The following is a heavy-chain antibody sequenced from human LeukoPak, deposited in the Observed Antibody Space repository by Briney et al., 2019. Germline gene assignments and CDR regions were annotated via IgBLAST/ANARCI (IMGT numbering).Heavy chain of an antibody. Sequence: GGSLRLSCAASGFTVSNNYMTWVRQPPGKGLEWVSVIYRGGYTHYADSVKGRFTISRDNSKNTVYLQMNSLRAEDTAVYYCARELDFWGQRTLVTVSS. V-gene: IGHV3-53*01. CDR2: IYRGGYT. J-gene: IGHJ4*02. CDR3: ARELDF. CDR1: GFTVSNNY.